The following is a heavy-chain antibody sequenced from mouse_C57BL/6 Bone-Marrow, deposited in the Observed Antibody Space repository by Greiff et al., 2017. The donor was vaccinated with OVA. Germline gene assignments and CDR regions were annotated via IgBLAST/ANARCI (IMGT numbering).Heavy chain of an antibody. J-gene: IGHJ3*01. D-gene: IGHD4-1*01. CDR3: AREDWD. CDR1: GYTFTDYY. CDR2: INPNNGGT. V-gene: IGHV1-26*01. Sequence: EVQLQQSGPELVKPGASVKISCKASGYTFTDYYMNWVKQSHGKSLEWIGDINPNNGGTRYNQKFKGKATLTVDKSSSTAYMELRSLTSEDSAVYYYAREDWDWGQGTLVTVSA.